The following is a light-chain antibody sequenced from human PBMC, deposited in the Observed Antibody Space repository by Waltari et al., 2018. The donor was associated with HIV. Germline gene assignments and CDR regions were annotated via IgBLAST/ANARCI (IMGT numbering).Light chain of an antibody. Sequence: ALTPPPSASASPGPSVTISCTGTSRDIGTYPYVSWYQQHPGRAPNLLIYEVNKRPSGVPDRFSGSKSANTASLTVSGLQVADEADYYCSSYAGNNNYVFGTGTRVTVL. CDR3: SSYAGNNNYV. J-gene: IGLJ1*01. CDR2: EVN. CDR1: SRDIGTYPY. V-gene: IGLV2-8*01.